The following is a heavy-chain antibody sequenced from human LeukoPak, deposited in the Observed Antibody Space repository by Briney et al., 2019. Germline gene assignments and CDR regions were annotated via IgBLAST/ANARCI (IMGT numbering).Heavy chain of an antibody. J-gene: IGHJ3*02. CDR2: ISGSAGST. V-gene: IGHV3-23*01. CDR3: APRGAQSWAFDI. Sequence: GGSLRLSCAASGFPFSSYAVSWVRQAPGKGLEWVSAISGSAGSTYYADSVKGRFTISRDNSKNTLWLQMNSLRVEDTAVYYCAPRGAQSWAFDIWGQGTMVTVSS. CDR1: GFPFSSYA.